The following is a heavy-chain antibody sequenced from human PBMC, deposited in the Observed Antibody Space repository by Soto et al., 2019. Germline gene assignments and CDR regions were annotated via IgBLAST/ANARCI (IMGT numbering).Heavy chain of an antibody. J-gene: IGHJ4*02. CDR3: AKGGRQWLVTSDFNY. Sequence: GGSLRLSCAASGFTFSHYAMSWVRQAPGKGLEWVAVVSHDGRNTHYADSVKGRFTISRDSSKNTVSLEMTSLRAEDTAVYYCAKGGRQWLVTSDFNYWGQGALVTVSS. CDR1: GFTFSHYA. D-gene: IGHD6-19*01. V-gene: IGHV3-30*18. CDR2: VSHDGRNT.